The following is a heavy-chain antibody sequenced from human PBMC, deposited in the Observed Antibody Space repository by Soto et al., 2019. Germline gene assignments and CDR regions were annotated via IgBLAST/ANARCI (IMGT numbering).Heavy chain of an antibody. J-gene: IGHJ4*02. CDR3: ARGGLATPADY. Sequence: QVQLVQSGAEVKKPGSSVKVSCKASGGTFSSYTISWVRQAPGQGLEWMGGIIPIFGTAKYAQKFQGRVTITADESTSTGDRELSSLRSEDTAVYYCARGGLATPADYWRQGTLVTVSS. CDR2: IIPIFGTA. V-gene: IGHV1-69*12. CDR1: GGTFSSYT. D-gene: IGHD2-21*01.